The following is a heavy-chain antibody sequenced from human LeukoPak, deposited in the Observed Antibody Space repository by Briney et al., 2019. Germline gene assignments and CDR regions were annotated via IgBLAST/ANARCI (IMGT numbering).Heavy chain of an antibody. Sequence: GGSLRLSCAASGFTFSSYSMNWVRQAPGKGLEWVSSISSSSSYIYYADSVKGRFTISRDNAKNSLYLQMNSLRGEEKAVYYRAGGRRGSSNHHHMDVWGKGTTVTVSS. CDR3: AGGRRGSSNHHHMDV. V-gene: IGHV3-21*01. CDR2: ISSSSSYI. CDR1: GFTFSSYS. D-gene: IGHD1-26*01. J-gene: IGHJ6*03.